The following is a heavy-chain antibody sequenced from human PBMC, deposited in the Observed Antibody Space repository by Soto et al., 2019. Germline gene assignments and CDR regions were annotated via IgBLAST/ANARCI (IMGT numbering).Heavy chain of an antibody. V-gene: IGHV1-24*01. J-gene: IGHJ5*02. D-gene: IGHD1-26*01. CDR3: ATMNGGNYPARCFHP. CDR2: FDPEDGET. CDR1: GYTLTELS. Sequence: ASVKVPCKVSGYTLTELSMHWVRQAPGKGLEWMGGFDPEDGETIYAQKFQGRVTMTEETSTDTAYMELSSLRSEDTAVYYCATMNGGNYPARCFHPSGPGTILTVYS.